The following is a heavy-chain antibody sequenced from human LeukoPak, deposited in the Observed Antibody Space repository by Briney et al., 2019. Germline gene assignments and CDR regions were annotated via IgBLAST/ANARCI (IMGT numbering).Heavy chain of an antibody. D-gene: IGHD3-10*01. CDR3: ARGGAMVRGVIINWFDP. CDR2: IYYSGST. J-gene: IGHJ5*02. V-gene: IGHV4-59*01. Sequence: SETLSLTCTVSGGSISSYYWSWIRQPPGKGLEWIGYIYYSGSTNYNPSLKSRVTISVDTSKNQFSLKLSSVTAADTAVYYCARGGAMVRGVIINWFDPWGQGTLVTVSS. CDR1: GGSISSYY.